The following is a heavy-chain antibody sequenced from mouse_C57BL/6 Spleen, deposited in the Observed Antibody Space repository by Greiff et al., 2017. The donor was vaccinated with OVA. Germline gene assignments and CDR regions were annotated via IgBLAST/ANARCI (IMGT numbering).Heavy chain of an antibody. CDR2: INPNNGGT. Sequence: VQLQQSGPELVKPGASVKIPCKASGYTFTDYNMDWVKQSHGKSLEWIGDINPNNGGTIYNQKFKGKATLTVDKSSSTAYMELRSLTSEDTAVYYCARAEGDYGSSYGAWFAYWGQGTLVTVSA. CDR1: GYTFTDYN. V-gene: IGHV1-18*01. J-gene: IGHJ3*01. CDR3: ARAEGDYGSSYGAWFAY. D-gene: IGHD1-1*01.